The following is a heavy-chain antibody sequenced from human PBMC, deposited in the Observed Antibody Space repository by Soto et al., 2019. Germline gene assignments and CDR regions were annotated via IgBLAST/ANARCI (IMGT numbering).Heavy chain of an antibody. CDR2: ISSSSSYI. V-gene: IGHV3-21*01. CDR3: ARDPGDSWFDP. J-gene: IGHJ5*02. Sequence: EVQLVESGGGLVKPGGSLRLSCAASGFTFSSYSMNWVRQAPGKGLEWVSSISSSSSYIYYADSVKGRFTISRDNAQNSLYLQMNLLRAEDTAVYDCARDPGDSWFDPWGQGTLVTVSS. CDR1: GFTFSSYS.